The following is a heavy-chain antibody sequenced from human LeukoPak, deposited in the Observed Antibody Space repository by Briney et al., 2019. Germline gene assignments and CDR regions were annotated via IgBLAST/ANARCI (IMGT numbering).Heavy chain of an antibody. CDR2: IYSGGST. D-gene: IGHD2-21*02. J-gene: IGHJ4*02. CDR1: GFTVSSNY. CDR3: ARRYCGGDCYFDY. Sequence: GRSLRLSCAASGFTVSSNYMSWVRQAPGKGLEWVSVIYSGGSTYYADSVKGRFTISRDNSKNTLYLQMNSLRTEDTAVYYCARRYCGGDCYFDYWGQGTLVTVSS. V-gene: IGHV3-53*01.